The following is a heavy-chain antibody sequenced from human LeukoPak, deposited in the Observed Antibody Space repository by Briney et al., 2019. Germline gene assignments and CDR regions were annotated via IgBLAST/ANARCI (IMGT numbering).Heavy chain of an antibody. J-gene: IGHJ4*02. CDR3: ARGKKYLAFDY. D-gene: IGHD5-12*01. CDR2: ISTNNGNT. Sequence: GASVRVSCKASGYTFTTYDIGWVRQAPGHGLERLGWISTNNGNTNYIQKLRGRVTMTTDTSMSTAHLEVRSLTSDDTAVYYCARGKKYLAFDYWGLGTLITVSS. CDR1: GYTFTTYD. V-gene: IGHV1-18*01.